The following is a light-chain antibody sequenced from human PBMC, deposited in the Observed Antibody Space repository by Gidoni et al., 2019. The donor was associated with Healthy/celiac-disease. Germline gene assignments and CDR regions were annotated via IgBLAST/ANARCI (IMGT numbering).Light chain of an antibody. CDR3: QQYGSSRYT. J-gene: IGKJ2*01. CDR2: DAS. CDR1: QSVSRSY. Sequence: EIVLTQSPATLSLSPGERATLSCGASQSVSRSYLAWYQQKPGLAPRLLIYDASSRATGIPDRFSGSGSGTDFTLTISRLEPEDFAVYYCQQYGSSRYTFGQGTKLEIK. V-gene: IGKV3D-20*01.